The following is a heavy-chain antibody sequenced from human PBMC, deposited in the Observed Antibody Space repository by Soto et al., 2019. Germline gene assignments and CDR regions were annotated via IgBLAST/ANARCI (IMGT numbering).Heavy chain of an antibody. V-gene: IGHV1-24*01. CDR2: FDPEDGET. J-gene: IGHJ4*02. Sequence: ASVKVSCKVSGYTLTELSMHWVRQAPGKGLEWMGGFDPEDGETIYAQKFQGRVTMTEDTSTDTAYMELSSLRSEDTAVYYCATDIVATISFDYWGQGTLVTVSS. CDR1: GYTLTELS. CDR3: ATDIVATISFDY. D-gene: IGHD5-12*01.